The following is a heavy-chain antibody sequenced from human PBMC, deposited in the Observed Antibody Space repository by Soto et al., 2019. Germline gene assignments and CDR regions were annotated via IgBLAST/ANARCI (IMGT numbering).Heavy chain of an antibody. J-gene: IGHJ4*02. CDR1: GYTFSIHG. Sequence: QVQLVESGGGVVQPGRSLTLSCAASGYTFSIHGMHWVRQAPGKGLEWVAVISYDGSNKYYADSVKGRFTISRDNSKNTLFLQMSSLRTEDTALYYCAKDQAGYSGYDSGSDYWGQGTLVTVSS. D-gene: IGHD5-12*01. CDR2: ISYDGSNK. CDR3: AKDQAGYSGYDSGSDY. V-gene: IGHV3-30*18.